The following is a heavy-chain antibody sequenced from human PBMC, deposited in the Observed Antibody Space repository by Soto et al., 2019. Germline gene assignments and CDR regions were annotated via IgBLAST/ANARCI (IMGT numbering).Heavy chain of an antibody. CDR1: GGSISSYY. Sequence: SETLSLTCTVSGGSISSYYWSWIRQPPGKGLEWIGYIYYSGSTDYNPSLKSRVTISVDTSKNQFSLKLSSVTAADTAVYYCARDLSWVGATDDYYYYGMDVWGQGTTVTVSS. CDR2: IYYSGST. D-gene: IGHD1-26*01. V-gene: IGHV4-59*01. J-gene: IGHJ6*02. CDR3: ARDLSWVGATDDYYYYGMDV.